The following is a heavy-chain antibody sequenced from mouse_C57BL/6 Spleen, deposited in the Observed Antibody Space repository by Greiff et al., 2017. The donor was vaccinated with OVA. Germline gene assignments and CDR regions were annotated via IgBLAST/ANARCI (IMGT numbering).Heavy chain of an antibody. J-gene: IGHJ1*03. D-gene: IGHD1-1*01. CDR3: ARGDYYGSSWYFDV. CDR2: IYPGSGST. CDR1: GYTFTSYW. Sequence: QVQLQQPGAELVKPGASVKMSCKASGYTFTSYWITWVKQRPGQGLEWIGDIYPGSGSTNYNEKFKGKATLTVDTSASTAYMQLSSLTSEDSAVYYCARGDYYGSSWYFDVWGTGTTVTVSS. V-gene: IGHV1-55*01.